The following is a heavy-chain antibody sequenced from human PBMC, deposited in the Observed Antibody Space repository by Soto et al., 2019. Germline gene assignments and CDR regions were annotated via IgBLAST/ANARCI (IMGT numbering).Heavy chain of an antibody. J-gene: IGHJ3*02. CDR1: GYTFTSYG. CDR2: ISAYNGNT. CDR3: ARDLGIAAAPAFDI. D-gene: IGHD6-13*01. V-gene: IGHV1-18*01. Sequence: ASVKVSCKASGYTFTSYGISWVRQAPGQGLEWMGWISAYNGNTNYAQKLQGRVTVTTDTSTSTAYMELRSLRSDDTAVYYCARDLGIAAAPAFDIWGQGTMVTVSS.